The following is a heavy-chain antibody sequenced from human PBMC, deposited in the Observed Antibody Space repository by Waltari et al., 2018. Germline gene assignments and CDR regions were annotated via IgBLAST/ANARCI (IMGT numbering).Heavy chain of an antibody. V-gene: IGHV4-59*11. CDR2: IYYSGST. D-gene: IGHD2-15*01. CDR1: GGSISSHY. CDR3: ASGVGYCSGGSCQYYYYGMDV. J-gene: IGHJ6*02. Sequence: QVQLQESGPGLVKPSETLSLTCTVSGGSISSHYWSWIRQPPGKGLEWIGYIYYSGSTNNTPSLKSRETTSVDTSKNQLSLKLSSVTAADTAVYYCASGVGYCSGGSCQYYYYGMDVWGQGTTVTVSS.